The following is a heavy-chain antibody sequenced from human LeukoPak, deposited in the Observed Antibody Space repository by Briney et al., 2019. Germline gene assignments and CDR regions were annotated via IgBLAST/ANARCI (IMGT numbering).Heavy chain of an antibody. J-gene: IGHJ4*02. CDR1: GIIFKNYW. CDR3: VNAITLPD. Sequence: GGSLRLSCAASGIIFKNYWMSWVRQAPGKGLEWVANIKSDGGEKYYVDSVKGRFTISRDNAKNSMYLQMNSLGAEDTAVYYCVNAITLPDWGQGTLVTVSP. D-gene: IGHD3-10*01. CDR2: IKSDGGEK. V-gene: IGHV3-7*01.